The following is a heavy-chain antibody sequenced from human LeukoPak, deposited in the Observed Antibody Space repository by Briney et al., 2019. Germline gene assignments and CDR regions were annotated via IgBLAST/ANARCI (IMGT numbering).Heavy chain of an antibody. V-gene: IGHV4-34*01. CDR1: GGSFSGYY. CDR2: INHSGST. CDR3: ARGSPYYYDSSGYPVYYYYYMDV. D-gene: IGHD3-22*01. J-gene: IGHJ6*03. Sequence: SETLSLTCAVYGGSFSGYYWSWIRQPPGKGLEWIGEINHSGSTNYNPSLKSRVTISVDTSKNQFSLKLRSVTAADTAVYYCARGSPYYYDSSGYPVYYYYYMDVWGKGTTVTVSS.